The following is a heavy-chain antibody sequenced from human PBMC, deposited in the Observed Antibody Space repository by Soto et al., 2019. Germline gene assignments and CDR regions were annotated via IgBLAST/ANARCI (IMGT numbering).Heavy chain of an antibody. CDR1: GFTFSSYD. V-gene: IGHV3-64*01. Sequence: EVQLAESGGGMVQPGGSLRLSCVASGFTFSSYDMHWVRQAPGKGLEYVSSISSNVGTTYYGNSVKGRFTISRDNSKNTLYLQMGSLRAEDMAVYYCVRRVSGNYDYWGPGTLVTVSS. CDR3: VRRVSGNYDY. D-gene: IGHD1-7*01. J-gene: IGHJ4*02. CDR2: ISSNVGTT.